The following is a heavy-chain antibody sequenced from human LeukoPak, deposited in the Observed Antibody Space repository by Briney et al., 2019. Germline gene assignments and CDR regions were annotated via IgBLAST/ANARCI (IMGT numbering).Heavy chain of an antibody. CDR1: GFTFSGHN. CDR3: AREAVTTNFDY. D-gene: IGHD4-17*01. CDR2: ASISSGTV. V-gene: IGHV3-48*01. J-gene: IGHJ4*02. Sequence: PGGSLRLSCAASGFTFSGHNMNWVRQAPGKGLEWISFASISSGTVYYADSVNGRFTISRDNSKNTLYLQMNSLRAEDTAVYYCAREAVTTNFDYWGQGTLVTVSS.